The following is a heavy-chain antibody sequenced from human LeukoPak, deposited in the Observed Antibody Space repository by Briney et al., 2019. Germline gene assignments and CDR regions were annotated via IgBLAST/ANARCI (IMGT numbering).Heavy chain of an antibody. CDR2: ISGSGGST. CDR3: AKVPDYYDSSGYPEYFQH. J-gene: IGHJ1*01. V-gene: IGHV3-23*01. D-gene: IGHD3-22*01. Sequence: GGSLRLSCAASGFTFSSYAMSWVRQAPGKGLEWVSAISGSGGSTYYADSVKGRFTISRDNSKNTLYLQMNSLRAEDTAVHYCAKVPDYYDSSGYPEYFQHWGQGTLVTVSS. CDR1: GFTFSSYA.